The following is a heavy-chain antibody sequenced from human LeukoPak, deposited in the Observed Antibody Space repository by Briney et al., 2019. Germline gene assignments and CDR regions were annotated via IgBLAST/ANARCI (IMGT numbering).Heavy chain of an antibody. D-gene: IGHD3-10*01. CDR1: AGTISSHY. V-gene: IGHV4-4*09. Sequence: SETLSLTCTVSAGTISSHYWSWLRQPQGKGLEWIAYMFDSGSTKHNPSLQSRVILSRDTFKNPFSLQLSSVTAAYTAVYCCARTSRITMVRGEVGYYFDYWCQGTLVT. CDR2: MFDSGST. CDR3: ARTSRITMVRGEVGYYFDY. J-gene: IGHJ4*02.